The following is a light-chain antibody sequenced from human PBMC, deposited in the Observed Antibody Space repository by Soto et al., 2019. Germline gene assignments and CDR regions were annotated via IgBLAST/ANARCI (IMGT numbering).Light chain of an antibody. J-gene: IGKJ2*01. V-gene: IGKV3-15*01. CDR2: GAS. Sequence: EIVMTQSPATLSVSPGERATLSCRASQSVSSNLAWYQQKPGQAPRLLIYGASNRATGISTRFSGSGSGTEFTLTISSLQSEDFAVYYCQQYTAWPVAFGQGTKLEVK. CDR3: QQYTAWPVA. CDR1: QSVSSN.